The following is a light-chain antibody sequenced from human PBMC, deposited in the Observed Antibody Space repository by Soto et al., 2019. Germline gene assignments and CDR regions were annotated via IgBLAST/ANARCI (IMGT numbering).Light chain of an antibody. CDR2: GAS. Sequence: DIVMTQSPATLYVSPGGRVTLSCRASQSISDTIAWYQQKPGQAPRLLIYGASTRATGIPARFSGSGSGTEFTLTISSLQSEDFAVYYCQQRSNWPWTFGQGTKVDIK. J-gene: IGKJ1*01. V-gene: IGKV3-15*01. CDR1: QSISDT. CDR3: QQRSNWPWT.